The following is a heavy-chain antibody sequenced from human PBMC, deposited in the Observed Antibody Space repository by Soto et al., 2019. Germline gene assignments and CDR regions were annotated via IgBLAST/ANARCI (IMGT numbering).Heavy chain of an antibody. V-gene: IGHV1-8*01. D-gene: IGHD2-2*02. CDR2: MSPNSGRT. CDR3: SRGKRYTNDY. CDR1: GYTFSNYD. Sequence: QVQLVQSGAEVKKPGASVKVSCKASGYTFSNYDINWVRQATGQGLEWMGWMSPNSGRTGYAQKFQGRVTMTRNTSSSTAYMDLSSLRSEDTAVYYCSRGKRYTNDYWGQGTLVTVSS. J-gene: IGHJ4*02.